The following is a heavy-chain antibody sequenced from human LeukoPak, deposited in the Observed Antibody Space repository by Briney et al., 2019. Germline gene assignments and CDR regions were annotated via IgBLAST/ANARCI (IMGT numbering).Heavy chain of an antibody. CDR2: ISGSGGST. Sequence: PGGSLRLSCAASGFTFSSYAMSCVRQAPGKGLEWVSAISGSGGSTYYADSVKGRFTISRDNSKNTLYLQMNSLRAEDTAVYYCAKASRYYYDSFFDYWGQGTLVTVSS. J-gene: IGHJ4*02. CDR3: AKASRYYYDSFFDY. D-gene: IGHD3-22*01. V-gene: IGHV3-23*01. CDR1: GFTFSSYA.